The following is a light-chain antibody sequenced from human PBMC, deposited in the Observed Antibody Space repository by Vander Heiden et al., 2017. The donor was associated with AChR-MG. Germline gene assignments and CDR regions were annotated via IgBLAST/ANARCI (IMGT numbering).Light chain of an antibody. CDR3: QQLNSYPLT. CDR1: QGISSY. CDR2: AAS. J-gene: IGKJ4*01. Sequence: DIKLTQSPSFLSASVVDRVTITCRASQGISSYLAWYQQKPGKAPKLLIYAASTLQSGVPSRFSGSGSGTEFTLTISSLQPEDFATYYCQQLNSYPLTFGGGTKVEIK. V-gene: IGKV1-9*01.